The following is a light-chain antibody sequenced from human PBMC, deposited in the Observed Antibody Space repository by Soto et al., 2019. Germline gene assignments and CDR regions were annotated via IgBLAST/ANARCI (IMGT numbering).Light chain of an antibody. Sequence: EVVLTQSPGTLSLSPGERATLSCRASQSVSSNYLAWYQQKPGQAPRLLIYGASSRATGIPDRFSGSGSATDFTLTISRLEPEDFAVYYCQQYGTSPPLTFGGGTKVDI. CDR2: GAS. J-gene: IGKJ4*01. CDR3: QQYGTSPPLT. V-gene: IGKV3-20*01. CDR1: QSVSSNY.